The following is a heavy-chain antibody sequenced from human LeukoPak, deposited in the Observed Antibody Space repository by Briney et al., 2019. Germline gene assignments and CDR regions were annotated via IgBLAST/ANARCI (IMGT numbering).Heavy chain of an antibody. V-gene: IGHV4-59*01. CDR1: GGSFSGYY. D-gene: IGHD6-13*01. Sequence: PSETLSLTCAVYGGSFSGYYWSWIRQPPGKGLEWIGYIYYSGSTNYNPSLKSRVTISVDTSKNQFSLKLSSVTAADTAVYYCARGLAAAGTNWFDPWGQGTLVTVSS. J-gene: IGHJ5*02. CDR2: IYYSGST. CDR3: ARGLAAAGTNWFDP.